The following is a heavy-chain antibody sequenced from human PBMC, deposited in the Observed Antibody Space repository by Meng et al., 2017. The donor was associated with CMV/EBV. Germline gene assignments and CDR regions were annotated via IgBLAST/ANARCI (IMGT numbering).Heavy chain of an antibody. D-gene: IGHD2-21*02. V-gene: IGHV4-30-4*08. CDR1: GGSISSGDYY. J-gene: IGHJ4*02. CDR3: AREGDNPFDY. Sequence: QGQLQERGPGLAKPSQTLSLTLTFSGGSISSGDYYWSWLRPPPGKGLEWIGYIYYSGSTYYNPSLKSRVTISVDTSKNQFSLKLSSVTAADTAVYYCAREGDNPFDYWGQGTLVTVSS. CDR2: IYYSGST.